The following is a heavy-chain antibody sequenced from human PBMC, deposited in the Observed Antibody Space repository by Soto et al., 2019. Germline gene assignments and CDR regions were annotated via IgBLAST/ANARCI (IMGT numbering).Heavy chain of an antibody. J-gene: IGHJ5*02. Sequence: PSETLSLTCSVLGDSIRDSRYYWGWIRHSPEKGLEWIGSISHDGHAYYNPPLKSRVTLFADTSRNQFSLKMKSVTVADTALYFCARQVYGDYLGGNWFDPWGQGAPVTVSS. CDR2: ISHDGHA. CDR3: ARQVYGDYLGGNWFDP. D-gene: IGHD4-17*01. V-gene: IGHV4-39*01. CDR1: GDSIRDSRYY.